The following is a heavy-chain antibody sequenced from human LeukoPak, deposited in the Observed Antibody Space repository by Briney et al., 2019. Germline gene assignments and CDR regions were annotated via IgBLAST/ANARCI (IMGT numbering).Heavy chain of an antibody. D-gene: IGHD3-22*01. V-gene: IGHV4-59*01. Sequence: ETLSLTCTVSGGSISSYYWSWIRQPPGKGLEGIGYIYYSGSTNYNPSLKSRVTISVDTSKNQFSLKLSSVTAADTAVYYCARGGIVEPYYFDYWGQGTLVTVSS. J-gene: IGHJ4*02. CDR1: GGSISSYY. CDR3: ARGGIVEPYYFDY. CDR2: IYYSGST.